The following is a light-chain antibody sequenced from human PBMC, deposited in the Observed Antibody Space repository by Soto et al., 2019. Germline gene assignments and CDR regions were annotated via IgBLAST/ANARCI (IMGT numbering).Light chain of an antibody. CDR3: QQYGSSPIT. V-gene: IGKV3-20*01. CDR2: GAS. Sequence: EMVMTRSRATLSVSTGERATLSCRASQSVSSSLAWYQQKPGQAPRLLISGASSRAAGIPDRFSGSGSGTDFTLTISRLEPEDFALYYCQQYGSSPITFGQGTRLEIK. J-gene: IGKJ5*01. CDR1: QSVSSS.